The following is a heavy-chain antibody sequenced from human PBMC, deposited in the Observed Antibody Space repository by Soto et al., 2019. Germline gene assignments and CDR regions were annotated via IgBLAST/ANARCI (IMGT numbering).Heavy chain of an antibody. CDR1: GDSVSSNSAA. D-gene: IGHD6-13*01. CDR3: ARAGIAAQNAYYYYGMDV. Sequence: PSQTLSLTCAISGDSVSSNSAAWNWIRQSPSRGLEWLGRTYYRSKWYNDYAVSVKSRITINPDTSKNQFSLQLNSVTPEDTAVYYCARAGIAAQNAYYYYGMDVWGQGTTVTVSS. J-gene: IGHJ6*02. V-gene: IGHV6-1*01. CDR2: TYYRSKWYN.